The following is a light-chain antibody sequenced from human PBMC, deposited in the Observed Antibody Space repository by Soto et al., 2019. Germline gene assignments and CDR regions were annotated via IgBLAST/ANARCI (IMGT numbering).Light chain of an antibody. CDR1: QGIRDS. CDR2: AAS. J-gene: IGKJ3*01. CDR3: QKYISAPYT. V-gene: IGKV1-27*01. Sequence: DIEMTQSPYSLSASIGDRVSITCRASQGIRDSLAWYQQKPGKSPNLLIYAASTLQSGVPSRFSGSGSGTDFTLTISSLQPEDVATYYCQKYISAPYTFGPGTKVDIK.